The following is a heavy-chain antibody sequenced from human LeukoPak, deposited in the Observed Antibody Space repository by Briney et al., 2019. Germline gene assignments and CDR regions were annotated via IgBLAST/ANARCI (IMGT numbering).Heavy chain of an antibody. CDR3: ARYDYDSTDNPLVAFYI. CDR1: GYTFTGYY. D-gene: IGHD3-22*01. V-gene: IGHV1-2*02. Sequence: ASVKVSCKASGYTFTGYYLHWVRQAPGQGLEWVGWISPNSGGTKYAQKFQGRVTMTGDTSVSTAYMELSSLRSDDTAVYYCARYDYDSTDNPLVAFYIWGQGKMVTVSS. CDR2: ISPNSGGT. J-gene: IGHJ3*02.